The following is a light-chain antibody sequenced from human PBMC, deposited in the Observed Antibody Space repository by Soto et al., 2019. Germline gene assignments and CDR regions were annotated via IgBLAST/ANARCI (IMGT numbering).Light chain of an antibody. V-gene: IGKV1D-12*01. J-gene: IGKJ4*01. CDR3: LQASKFPLT. Sequence: DILMTQSPSSVSASVGDRVTITCRASQAINRWLAWYQQKPGKAPRLLTYTASTLQSGVPSRFSGSGSGTDFTLTISSLQPEDFATYYCLQASKFPLTFGGGTKVDIK. CDR2: TAS. CDR1: QAINRW.